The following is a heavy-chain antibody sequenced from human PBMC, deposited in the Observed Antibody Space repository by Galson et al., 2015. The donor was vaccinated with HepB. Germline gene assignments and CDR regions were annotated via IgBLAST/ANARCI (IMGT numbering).Heavy chain of an antibody. V-gene: IGHV1-2*02. CDR1: GYTFTGYY. CDR2: INPNSGGT. J-gene: IGHJ4*02. D-gene: IGHD2-2*01. CDR3: ARVMRVVPAAMHFDY. Sequence: SVKVSCKASGYTFTGYYMHWVRQAPGQGLEWMGWINPNSGGTNYAQKFQGRVTMTRDTSISTAYMELSRLRSDDTAVYYCARVMRVVPAAMHFDYWGQGTLVTVSS.